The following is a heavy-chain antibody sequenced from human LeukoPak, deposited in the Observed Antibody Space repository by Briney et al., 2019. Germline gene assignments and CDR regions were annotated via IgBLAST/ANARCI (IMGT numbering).Heavy chain of an antibody. V-gene: IGHV4-4*07. J-gene: IGHJ5*02. D-gene: IGHD5-12*01. CDR3: ARGNSPTSGYDT. Sequence: SETLSLTCTVSGGSISSYYWSWIRQPAGKGLEWIGRIHTSGSTNYNPSLKSRVTMSVDTPKNQFSLKLSSVTAADTAVYYCARGNSPTSGYDTWGQGTLVTVSS. CDR2: IHTSGST. CDR1: GGSISSYY.